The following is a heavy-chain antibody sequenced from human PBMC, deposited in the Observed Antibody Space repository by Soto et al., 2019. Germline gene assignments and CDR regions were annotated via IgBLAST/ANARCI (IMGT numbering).Heavy chain of an antibody. CDR3: ARANPDLYYFDY. CDR2: IYYSGST. J-gene: IGHJ4*02. V-gene: IGHV4-59*02. Sequence: SETLSLTCAVYGGSVNGYYWNWIRQPPGKGLEWIGYIYYSGSTNYNPSLKSRVTISVDTSKNQFSLKLSSVTAADTAVYYCARANPDLYYFDYWGQGTLVTVSS. CDR1: GGSVNGYY.